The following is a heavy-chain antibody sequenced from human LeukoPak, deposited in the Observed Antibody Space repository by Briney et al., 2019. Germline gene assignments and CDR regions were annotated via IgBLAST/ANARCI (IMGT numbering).Heavy chain of an antibody. CDR2: INPNSGNT. CDR3: ARGAYDYVWGSPPFDP. D-gene: IGHD3-16*01. Sequence: ASVKVSCKASGYTFTGYYMHWARQAPGQGLEWMGWINPNSGNTGYAQKFQGRVTMTRNTSISTAYMELSSLRSEDTAVYYCARGAYDYVWGSPPFDPWGQGTLVTVSS. CDR1: GYTFTGYY. V-gene: IGHV1-8*02. J-gene: IGHJ5*02.